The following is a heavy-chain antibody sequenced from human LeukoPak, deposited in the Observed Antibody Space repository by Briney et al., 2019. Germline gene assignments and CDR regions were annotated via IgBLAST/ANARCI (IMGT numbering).Heavy chain of an antibody. Sequence: ASVKVSCKASGYPFTGYYMHWVRPAPGQGLEWMGWINPNSGGTNYAQKFQGRVTMTRDTSISTAYMELSRLRSDDTAVYYCAREYCSSTSCSNYYYYGMDVWGQGTTVTVSS. CDR1: GYPFTGYY. J-gene: IGHJ6*02. D-gene: IGHD2-2*01. V-gene: IGHV1-2*02. CDR3: AREYCSSTSCSNYYYYGMDV. CDR2: INPNSGGT.